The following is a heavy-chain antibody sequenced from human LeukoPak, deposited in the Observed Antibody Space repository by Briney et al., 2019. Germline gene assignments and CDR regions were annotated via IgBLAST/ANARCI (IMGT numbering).Heavy chain of an antibody. D-gene: IGHD5-18*01. Sequence: PSQTLSLTCTVSGGSISSGGYYWSWIRQHPGKGLEWIGYIYYSGSTYYNPSLKSRVTISVDTSKNQFSLKLSSVTAADTAVYYCARADVDTAMVTRVDAFDIWGQGTMVTVSS. J-gene: IGHJ3*02. CDR3: ARADVDTAMVTRVDAFDI. CDR2: IYYSGST. CDR1: GGSISSGGYY. V-gene: IGHV4-31*03.